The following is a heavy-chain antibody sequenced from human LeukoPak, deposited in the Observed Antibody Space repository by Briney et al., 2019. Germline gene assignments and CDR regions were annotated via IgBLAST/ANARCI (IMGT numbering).Heavy chain of an antibody. CDR2: INCNSGAT. CDR3: ARDGPLAY. J-gene: IGHJ4*02. Sequence: GSVKVSCKASGYTFTGYYIHWVRQAPGQGLEWMGWINCNSGATNYAQKFQGRVTITRDTSINTAYMELTSLASDDTAVYYCARDGPLAYWGQGTLVTVSS. V-gene: IGHV1-2*02. CDR1: GYTFTGYY.